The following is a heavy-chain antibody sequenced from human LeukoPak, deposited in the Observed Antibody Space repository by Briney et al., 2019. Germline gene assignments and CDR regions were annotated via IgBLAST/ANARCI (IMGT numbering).Heavy chain of an antibody. CDR2: IKQDASER. D-gene: IGHD1-1*01. CDR3: ATPTAGTWHFDY. V-gene: IGHV3-7*01. J-gene: IGHJ4*02. Sequence: GGSLRLSCAASGFTFSSYWMTWVRQAPGKGLEWVANIKQDASERYYVDSVKGRFTISRDNAKNSLYLQMNSLRAEYTAVYYCATPTAGTWHFDYWGQGTLVTVSS. CDR1: GFTFSSYW.